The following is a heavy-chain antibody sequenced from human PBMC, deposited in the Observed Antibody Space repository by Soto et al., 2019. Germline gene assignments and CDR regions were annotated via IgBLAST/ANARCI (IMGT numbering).Heavy chain of an antibody. CDR1: GFTFSSYG. Sequence: QVQLVESGGGVVQPGRSLRLSCAASGFTFSSYGMHWVRQAPGKGLEWVAVISYDGSNKYYADSVKGRFTISRDNSKNTLYLQMNSLRAEDTAVYYCAKGYYCDYYSHFDYWGQGTLVTVSS. CDR3: AKGYYCDYYSHFDY. CDR2: ISYDGSNK. V-gene: IGHV3-30*18. D-gene: IGHD2-21*02. J-gene: IGHJ4*02.